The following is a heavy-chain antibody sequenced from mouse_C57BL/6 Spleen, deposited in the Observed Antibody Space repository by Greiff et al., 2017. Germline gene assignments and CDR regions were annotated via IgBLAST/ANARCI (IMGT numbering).Heavy chain of an antibody. J-gene: IGHJ4*01. Sequence: VQLQQPGAELVRPGTSVKLSCKASGYTFTSYWMHWVKQRPGQGLEWIGVIDPSDSYTNYNQKFKGKATLTVDTSSSTAYMQLSSLTSEDSAVYYCARSGPTEGYAMDYWGQGTSVTVSS. CDR2: IDPSDSYT. D-gene: IGHD1-1*01. CDR3: ARSGPTEGYAMDY. V-gene: IGHV1-59*01. CDR1: GYTFTSYW.